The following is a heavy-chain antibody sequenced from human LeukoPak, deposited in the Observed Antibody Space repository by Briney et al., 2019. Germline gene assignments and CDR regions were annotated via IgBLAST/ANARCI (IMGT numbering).Heavy chain of an antibody. D-gene: IGHD3-10*01. CDR1: GFTFSTYW. J-gene: IGHJ4*02. V-gene: IGHV3-7*01. Sequence: GGSLRLSCAASGFTFSTYWMTWVRQAPGKGLEWVANIMQDGSEKNYVDSVKGRFTISRDNAKNSLYLQMNSLRAEDSAVYYCARDNYGSGSYYTYFDYWGQGTLVTVSS. CDR2: IMQDGSEK. CDR3: ARDNYGSGSYYTYFDY.